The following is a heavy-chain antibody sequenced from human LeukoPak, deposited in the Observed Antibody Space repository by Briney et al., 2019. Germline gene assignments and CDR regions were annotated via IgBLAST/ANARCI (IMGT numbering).Heavy chain of an antibody. CDR3: ARESRNWYDPTFDY. V-gene: IGHV3-21*01. J-gene: IGHJ4*02. Sequence: GGSLRLSCAASGFTFSSYTMNWVHQAPGKGLEWVSSISRSSSYIYYADSMKGRFSISRDNAKNSLYLQMNSLRAEDTAVYYCARESRNWYDPTFDYWGQGTLVTVSS. CDR1: GFTFSSYT. CDR2: ISRSSSYI. D-gene: IGHD6-13*01.